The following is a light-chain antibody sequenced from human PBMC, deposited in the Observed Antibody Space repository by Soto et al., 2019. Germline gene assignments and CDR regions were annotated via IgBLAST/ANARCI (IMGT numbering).Light chain of an antibody. Sequence: LAQPASVSGSPGQSITISCSGTSSDVGGYNHVSWYQQHPGKAPKLVIYEVSNRPSGVSNRFSGSKSGNTASLTISGLQAEDDGDYYCTSYTAYSTYVFGPGTKVTVL. CDR1: SSDVGGYNH. J-gene: IGLJ1*01. CDR2: EVS. CDR3: TSYTAYSTYV. V-gene: IGLV2-14*01.